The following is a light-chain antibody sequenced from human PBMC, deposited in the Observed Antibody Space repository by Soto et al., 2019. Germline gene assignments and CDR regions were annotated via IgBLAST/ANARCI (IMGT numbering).Light chain of an antibody. J-gene: IGLJ1*01. Sequence: QSALTQPASVSGSPGQSITISCTGTSSEVGSYDLVSWYQQPPGKAPKLMIYEDTKRPSGISTRFSGSKSGNAASLTISGLQSEDEADYYCCSYAVSGTFVFGTGTKLTVL. CDR1: SSEVGSYDL. CDR3: CSYAVSGTFV. V-gene: IGLV2-23*01. CDR2: EDT.